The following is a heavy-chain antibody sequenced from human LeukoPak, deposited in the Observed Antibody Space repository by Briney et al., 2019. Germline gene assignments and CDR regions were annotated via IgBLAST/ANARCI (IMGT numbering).Heavy chain of an antibody. D-gene: IGHD6-19*01. Sequence: PSETLSLTCTVSGGSISSYYWSWIRQPPGKGLEWIGYIYYSGSTNYNPSLKSRVTISVDTSENQFSLKLSSVTAADTAVYYCARDRGQWLLNWFDPWGQGTLVTVSS. V-gene: IGHV4-59*01. CDR1: GGSISSYY. J-gene: IGHJ5*02. CDR3: ARDRGQWLLNWFDP. CDR2: IYYSGST.